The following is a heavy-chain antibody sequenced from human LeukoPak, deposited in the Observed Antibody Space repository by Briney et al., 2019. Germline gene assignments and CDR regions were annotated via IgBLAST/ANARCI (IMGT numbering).Heavy chain of an antibody. CDR3: ARDWGVGRRDY. J-gene: IGHJ4*02. CDR2: ISSSASSI. D-gene: IGHD3-10*01. CDR1: GFTFSDYY. V-gene: IGHV3-11*01. Sequence: GGSLRLSCAASGFTFSDYYMSWIRQAPGKGLEWVSYISSSASSIYYAASVKGRFTISRDNVKNSLYLQMNSLRAEDTAVYYCARDWGVGRRDYWGQGTLVTVSS.